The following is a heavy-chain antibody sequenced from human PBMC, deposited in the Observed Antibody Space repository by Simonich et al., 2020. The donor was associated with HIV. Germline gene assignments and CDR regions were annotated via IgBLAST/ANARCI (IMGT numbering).Heavy chain of an antibody. CDR3: ARRHPTTVTTPYFDY. CDR1: GGSYSGYY. Sequence: QVQLQQWGAGLLKPSETLSLTCAGYGGSYSGYYWSWIRQPPGKGLEWIGEINQSGSTNYNPSLKSRVTISVDTSKNQFSLKLSSVTAADTAVYYCARRHPTTVTTPYFDYWGQGTLVTVSS. CDR2: INQSGST. V-gene: IGHV4-34*01. D-gene: IGHD4-17*01. J-gene: IGHJ4*02.